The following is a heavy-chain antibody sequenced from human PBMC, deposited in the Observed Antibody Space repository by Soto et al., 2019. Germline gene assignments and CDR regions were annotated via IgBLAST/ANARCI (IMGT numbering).Heavy chain of an antibody. J-gene: IGHJ4*02. D-gene: IGHD1-1*01. CDR3: ARDRGTTGSADY. Sequence: GGSLRLSCAASGFTFSSYAMHWVRQAPGKGLEWVAVISYDGSNKYYADSVKGRFTISRDNSKNTLYLQMNSLRAEDTAVYYCARDRGTTGSADYWGQGTLVTVSS. V-gene: IGHV3-30-3*01. CDR2: ISYDGSNK. CDR1: GFTFSSYA.